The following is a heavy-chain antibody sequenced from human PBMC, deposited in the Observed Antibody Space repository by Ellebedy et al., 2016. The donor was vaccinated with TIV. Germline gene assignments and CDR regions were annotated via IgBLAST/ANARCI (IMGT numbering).Heavy chain of an antibody. Sequence: PGGSLRLSCAASGFTFSTYTMNWVRQAPGKGLEWVSYISSTSSTIYYADSVRGRFAISRDNAKNSLYLQMNSLRAEETALYYCARGVDTALVEHFQHWGQGTLVTVSS. J-gene: IGHJ1*01. CDR3: ARGVDTALVEHFQH. V-gene: IGHV3-48*04. CDR2: ISSTSSTI. CDR1: GFTFSTYT. D-gene: IGHD5-18*01.